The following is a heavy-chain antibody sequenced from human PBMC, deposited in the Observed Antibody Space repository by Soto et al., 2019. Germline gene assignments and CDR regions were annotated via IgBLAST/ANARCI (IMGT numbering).Heavy chain of an antibody. V-gene: IGHV1-69*13. CDR3: ASSYYYGSGRYLSYYVDF. Sequence: SVNVSCTASGGTFSSYAISWVRQAPGQGLEWMGGIIPIFGTANYAQKFQGRVTITADESTSTAYMELSSLRSEDTAVYYCASSYYYGSGRYLSYYVDFWGQGTLVTVSS. CDR1: GGTFSSYA. J-gene: IGHJ4*02. CDR2: IIPIFGTA. D-gene: IGHD3-10*01.